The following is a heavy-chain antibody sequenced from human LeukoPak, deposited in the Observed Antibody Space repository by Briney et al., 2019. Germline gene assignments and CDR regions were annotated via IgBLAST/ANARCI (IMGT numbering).Heavy chain of an antibody. V-gene: IGHV3-30*03. D-gene: IGHD5-12*01. CDR3: AVYSGYAY. J-gene: IGHJ4*02. Sequence: SGRSLRLSCAASGFTFSSYGMHWVRQAPGKWLEWVAVISYDGSNKYYADSVKGRFTISRDNSKNTLYLQMNSLRAEDTAVYYCAVYSGYAYWGQGTLVTVSS. CDR1: GFTFSSYG. CDR2: ISYDGSNK.